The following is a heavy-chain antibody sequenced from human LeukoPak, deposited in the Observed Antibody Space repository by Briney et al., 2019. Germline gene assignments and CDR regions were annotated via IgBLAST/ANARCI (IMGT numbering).Heavy chain of an antibody. J-gene: IGHJ4*02. Sequence: SETLSLTCSVSGGSIGTKYWSWIRQVPGKGLEWIGYSSYSGSSNYNPSLKSRVTISVDTSKTQFSLYLNSVTAADTAVYYCARSDTHHIHSSSWHFDYWGQGTLVTVSS. V-gene: IGHV4-59*01. CDR2: SSYSGSS. CDR1: GGSIGTKY. D-gene: IGHD6-13*01. CDR3: ARSDTHHIHSSSWHFDY.